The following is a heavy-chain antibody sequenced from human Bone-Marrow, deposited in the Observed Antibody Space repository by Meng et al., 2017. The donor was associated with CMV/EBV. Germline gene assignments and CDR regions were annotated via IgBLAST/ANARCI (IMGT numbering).Heavy chain of an antibody. J-gene: IGHJ4*02. V-gene: IGHV3-30-3*01. CDR2: ISDDGSII. D-gene: IGHD3-3*01. CDR3: ARAYDFWNGFFDY. CDR1: GSTFSNYP. Sequence: GESLKISCAASGSTFSNYPMHWVRQAPGKGLEWVTVISDDGSIIDYADSVKGRFTISRDNSKNTLYLLMNTLRAEDTAVYYCARAYDFWNGFFDYWGQGTRVTVSS.